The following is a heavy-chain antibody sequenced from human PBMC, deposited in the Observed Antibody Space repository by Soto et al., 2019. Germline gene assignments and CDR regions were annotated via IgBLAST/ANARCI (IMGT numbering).Heavy chain of an antibody. CDR2: INHSGST. CDR3: ARGSFGAGTTFYYYYMDV. V-gene: IGHV4-34*01. J-gene: IGHJ6*03. CDR1: GGSFSGYY. Sequence: SSETLSLTCAVYGGSFSGYYWSWIRQPPGKGLEWIGEINHSGSTNYNPSLKSRVTISVDTSKNQFSLKLSSVTAADTAVYYCARGSFGAGTTFYYYYMDVWGKGTTVTVSS. D-gene: IGHD1-7*01.